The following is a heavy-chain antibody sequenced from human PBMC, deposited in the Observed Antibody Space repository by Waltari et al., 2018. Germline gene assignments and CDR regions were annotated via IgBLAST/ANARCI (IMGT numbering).Heavy chain of an antibody. CDR3: ARESTMVRGGLFDY. CDR1: GFTFSSYG. V-gene: IGHV3-33*01. D-gene: IGHD3-10*01. Sequence: QVQLVESGGGVVQPGRSLRLSCAASGFTFSSYGMHWVRQAPGKGLEWVAVIWYDGSNKYYADSVKGRVTISRDNSKNTLYLQMNSLRAEDTAVYYCARESTMVRGGLFDYWGQGTLVTVSS. J-gene: IGHJ4*02. CDR2: IWYDGSNK.